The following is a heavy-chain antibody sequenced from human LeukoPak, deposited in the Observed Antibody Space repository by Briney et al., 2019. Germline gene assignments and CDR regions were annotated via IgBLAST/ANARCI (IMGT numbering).Heavy chain of an antibody. CDR1: GFTFDDYA. Sequence: GGSLRLSCAASGFTFDDYAMHWVRQAPGKGLEWVSGISWNSGSIGYADSVKGRFTISRDNAKNSLYLQMNSLRAEDTALYYCAKDTEWGIAAAVLRGGHFDYWGQGTLVTVSS. J-gene: IGHJ4*02. D-gene: IGHD6-13*01. V-gene: IGHV3-9*01. CDR2: ISWNSGSI. CDR3: AKDTEWGIAAAVLRGGHFDY.